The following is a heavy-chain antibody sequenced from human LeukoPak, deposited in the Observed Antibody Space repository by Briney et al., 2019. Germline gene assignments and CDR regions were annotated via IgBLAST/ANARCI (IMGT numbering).Heavy chain of an antibody. J-gene: IGHJ3*02. CDR3: ARMRIYPALDGFDI. D-gene: IGHD2/OR15-2a*01. CDR2: IYYSGST. V-gene: IGHV4-39*07. Sequence: KPSETLSLTCTVSGGSISSSSYYWGWIRQPPGKGLEWIASIYYSGSTYYNPSLKSRVTTSVDTSKNQFSLKLSSVTAADTAMYYCARMRIYPALDGFDIWGQGTMVTVSS. CDR1: GGSISSSSYY.